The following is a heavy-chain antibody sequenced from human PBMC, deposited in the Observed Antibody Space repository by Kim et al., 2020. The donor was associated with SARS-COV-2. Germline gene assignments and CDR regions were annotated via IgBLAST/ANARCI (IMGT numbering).Heavy chain of an antibody. V-gene: IGHV3-48*03. Sequence: GGSLRLSCAASGFTLSSYEMNWVRQAPGKGLEWVSYISRSGSSIYYADSVKGRFTISRDNAKNSLYLQMNSLRAEDTAVYYCARDGGRDFDYWGQGTLVT. D-gene: IGHD2-15*01. CDR3: ARDGGRDFDY. J-gene: IGHJ4*02. CDR1: GFTLSSYE. CDR2: ISRSGSSI.